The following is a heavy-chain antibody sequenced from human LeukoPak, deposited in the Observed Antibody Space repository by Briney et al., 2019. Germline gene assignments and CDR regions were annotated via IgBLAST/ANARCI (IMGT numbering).Heavy chain of an antibody. Sequence: GGSLRLSCAASGFTFSTYNMSWVRQAPGKGLEWVSAISGSGGSTYYANSVKGRFTISRDNSKNTLYLQMNSLRAEDTAVYYCAKDKAYYYDSSGYGQFDYWGQGALVTVSS. CDR3: AKDKAYYYDSSGYGQFDY. J-gene: IGHJ4*02. CDR2: ISGSGGST. CDR1: GFTFSTYN. D-gene: IGHD3-22*01. V-gene: IGHV3-23*01.